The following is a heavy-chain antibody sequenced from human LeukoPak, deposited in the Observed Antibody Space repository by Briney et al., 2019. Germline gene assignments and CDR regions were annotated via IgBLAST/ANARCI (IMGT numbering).Heavy chain of an antibody. CDR2: IYYSGST. CDR1: GGSFSGYY. Sequence: SETLSLTCAVYGGSFSGYYWSWIRQPPGKGLEWIGSIYYSGSTYYNPSLKSRVTISVDTSKNQFSLKLSSVTAADTAVYYCARVSLWWELHYFDYWGQGTLVTVSS. D-gene: IGHD1-26*01. J-gene: IGHJ4*02. CDR3: ARVSLWWELHYFDY. V-gene: IGHV4-34*01.